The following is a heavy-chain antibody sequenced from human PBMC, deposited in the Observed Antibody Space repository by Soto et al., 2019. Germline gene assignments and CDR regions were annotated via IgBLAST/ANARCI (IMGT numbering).Heavy chain of an antibody. J-gene: IGHJ6*03. V-gene: IGHV5-51*01. CDR1: GYSFTSYW. Sequence: GESLKISCKGSGYSFTSYWIGWVRQMPGKGLEWMGIIYPGDSDTRYSPSFQGQVTISADKSISTAYLQWSSLKASDTAMYYCARRAEDTAMVSSGVSYYYYMDVWGKGTTVTVSS. CDR2: IYPGDSDT. D-gene: IGHD5-18*01. CDR3: ARRAEDTAMVSSGVSYYYYMDV.